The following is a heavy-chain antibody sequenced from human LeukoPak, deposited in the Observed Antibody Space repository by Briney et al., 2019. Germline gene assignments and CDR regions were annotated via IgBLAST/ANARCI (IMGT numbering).Heavy chain of an antibody. J-gene: IGHJ4*02. V-gene: IGHV1-69*05. CDR1: GGTFSSYA. CDR3: ARDQGTVREYSGSYFPLDY. D-gene: IGHD1-26*01. Sequence: SVKVSCKASGGTFSSYAISWVRQAPGQWFEWMGRIIPIFGTANYAQKFQGRVTITTDESKSTAYMGLSSLRSEDTAVYYCARDQGTVREYSGSYFPLDYWGQGTLVTVSS. CDR2: IIPIFGTA.